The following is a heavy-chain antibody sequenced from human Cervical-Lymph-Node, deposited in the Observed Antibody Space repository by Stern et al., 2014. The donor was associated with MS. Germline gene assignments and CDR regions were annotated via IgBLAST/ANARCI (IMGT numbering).Heavy chain of an antibody. CDR1: GYTFTYRY. CDR2: ITPYNGNI. D-gene: IGHD2-8*02. Sequence: QMQLVQSGAEVKKTGSSVKISCKASGYTFTYRYLHWVRQAPGQALEWMGWITPYNGNIKYAQKFQDRVTISREMSLTTAYMELSALTSQDTGMYYCARSALTNTGADDDVPVLWGQGTQVTVSS. V-gene: IGHV1-45*02. CDR3: ARSALTNTGADDDVPVL. J-gene: IGHJ1*01.